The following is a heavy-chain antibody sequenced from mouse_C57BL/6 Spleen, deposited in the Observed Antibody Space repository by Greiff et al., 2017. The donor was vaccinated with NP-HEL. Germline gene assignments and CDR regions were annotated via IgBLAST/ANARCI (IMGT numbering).Heavy chain of an antibody. J-gene: IGHJ2*01. Sequence: EVKLVESGGGLVKPGGSLKLSCAASGFTFSDYGMHWVRQAPEKGLEWVAYISSGSSTIYYADTVKGRFTISRDNAKNTLFLQMTSLRSEDTARYYCARSHYYGSSYPDYWGQGTTLTVSS. D-gene: IGHD1-1*01. CDR3: ARSHYYGSSYPDY. CDR2: ISSGSSTI. V-gene: IGHV5-17*01. CDR1: GFTFSDYG.